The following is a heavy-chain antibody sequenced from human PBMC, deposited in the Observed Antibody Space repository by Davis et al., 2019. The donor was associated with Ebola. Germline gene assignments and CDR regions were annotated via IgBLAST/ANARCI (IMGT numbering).Heavy chain of an antibody. CDR3: ARESPGYSSGWYGWYFDL. Sequence: SETLSLTCSVSGGPISGYYWSWIRQPPGKGLEWIGFLYHGGSTNYNPSLKSRVTISVDTSKNQFSLKLSSVTAADTAVYYCARESPGYSSGWYGWYFDLWGRGTLVTVSS. V-gene: IGHV4-59*01. CDR2: LYHGGST. D-gene: IGHD6-19*01. CDR1: GGPISGYY. J-gene: IGHJ2*01.